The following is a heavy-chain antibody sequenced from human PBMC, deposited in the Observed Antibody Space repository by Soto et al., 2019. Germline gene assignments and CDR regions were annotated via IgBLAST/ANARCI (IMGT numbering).Heavy chain of an antibody. Sequence: QPLSLTCAISGDSVSSNSAAWNLIRHSPSRGLEWLGRTYYRSKWYNDYAVSVKSRITINPDTSKNQFSLQLNSVTPEDTAVYYCARDEPPFSWQQLETGWFDPWGQGTLVTVSS. CDR3: ARDEPPFSWQQLETGWFDP. D-gene: IGHD6-13*01. V-gene: IGHV6-1*01. CDR1: GDSVSSNSAA. J-gene: IGHJ5*02. CDR2: TYYRSKWYN.